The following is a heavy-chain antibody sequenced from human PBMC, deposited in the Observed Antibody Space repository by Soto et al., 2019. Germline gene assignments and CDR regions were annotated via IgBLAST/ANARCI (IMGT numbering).Heavy chain of an antibody. V-gene: IGHV1-2*02. D-gene: IGHD1-26*01. CDR3: AAVVGTTTYYYYGIDA. J-gene: IGHJ6*02. Sequence: SXKVSLRASGYTXMGSFMDLVGKAPGQGLEWMGWINPNSGATNYAQKFQGRVTMTRDTSIRKAFMDLSRLRSDDTAVYYCAAVVGTTTYYYYGIDAWGQGTTVTVS. CDR2: INPNSGAT. CDR1: GYTXMGSF.